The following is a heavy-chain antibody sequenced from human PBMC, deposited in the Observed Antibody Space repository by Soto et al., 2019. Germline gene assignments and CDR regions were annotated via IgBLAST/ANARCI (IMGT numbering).Heavy chain of an antibody. CDR1: NASISSSNW. J-gene: IGHJ3*02. Sequence: QVQLQESGPILVKPSGTLSLTCVITNASISSSNWWRWVRQAPVKGLEWIGEIYHTGSTNYAPSLKGRVTMSIDKSHNRFSLRLTSLTAADTAVYYCVRDEAHYDILSGSSLGRAFDIWGQGTMVTVSS. V-gene: IGHV4-4*02. D-gene: IGHD3-9*01. CDR2: IYHTGST. CDR3: VRDEAHYDILSGSSLGRAFDI.